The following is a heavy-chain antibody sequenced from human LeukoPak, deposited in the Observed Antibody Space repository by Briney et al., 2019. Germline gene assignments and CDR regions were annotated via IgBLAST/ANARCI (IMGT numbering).Heavy chain of an antibody. CDR3: ATCLTYYYDSSGYTNWFDP. Sequence: GASVKVSCKASGGTFSSYAISWVRQAPGQGLEWMGGIIPIFGTANYAQKFQGRVTITADKSTSTAYMELSSLRSEDTAVYYCATCLTYYYDSSGYTNWFDPWGQGTLVTVSS. CDR1: GGTFSSYA. J-gene: IGHJ5*02. D-gene: IGHD3-22*01. V-gene: IGHV1-69*06. CDR2: IIPIFGTA.